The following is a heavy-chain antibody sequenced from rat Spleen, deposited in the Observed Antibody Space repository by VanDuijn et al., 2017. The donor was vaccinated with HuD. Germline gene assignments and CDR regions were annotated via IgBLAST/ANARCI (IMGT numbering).Heavy chain of an antibody. CDR1: GFTFSNYY. V-gene: IGHV5-25*01. J-gene: IGHJ2*01. CDR3: ASGLYRPYFDY. D-gene: IGHD4-6*01. Sequence: EVQLVESGGGLVQPGRSLKLSCAASGFTFSNYYMAWVRQAPKKGLEWVATISTSGSRTYYPDSVKGRFTISRDNAKSSLYLQMNSLKSEDTATYYCASGLYRPYFDYWGPGVMVTVSS. CDR2: ISTSGSRT.